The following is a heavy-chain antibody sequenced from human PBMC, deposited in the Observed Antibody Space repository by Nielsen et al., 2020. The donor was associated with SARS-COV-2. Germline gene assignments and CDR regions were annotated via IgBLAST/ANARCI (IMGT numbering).Heavy chain of an antibody. CDR1: GGSISSSSYY. CDR3: ARGTYCSSTSCSDWFDP. J-gene: IGHJ5*02. CDR2: IYYSGST. Sequence: GSLRLSCTVSGGSISSSSYYWGWIRQPPGKGLEWIGSIYYSGSTYYNPSLKSRVTISVDTSKNQFSLKLSSVTAADTAVYYCARGTYCSSTSCSDWFDPWGQGTLVTVSS. D-gene: IGHD2-2*01. V-gene: IGHV4-39*01.